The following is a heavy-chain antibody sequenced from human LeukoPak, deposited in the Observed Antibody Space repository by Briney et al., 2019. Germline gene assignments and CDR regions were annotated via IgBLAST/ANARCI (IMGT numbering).Heavy chain of an antibody. CDR2: VYYSGST. J-gene: IGHJ4*02. CDR1: GGSLSSYY. V-gene: IGHV4-59*12. D-gene: IGHD3-22*01. CDR3: ARASGIVVVIVSGGAIDY. Sequence: PSETLSLTCTVSGGSLSSYYWSWIRQPPGKGLEWIGYVYYSGSTNYNPSLKSRVTISVDTSKNQFSLKLSSVTAADTAVYYCARASGIVVVIVSGGAIDYWGQGTLVTVSS.